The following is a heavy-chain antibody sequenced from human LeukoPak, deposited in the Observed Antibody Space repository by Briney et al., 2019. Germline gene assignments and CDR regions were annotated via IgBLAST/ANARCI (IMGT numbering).Heavy chain of an antibody. V-gene: IGHV1-2*06. CDR2: INPNSSGT. J-gene: IGHJ4*02. Sequence: ASVKVSCQSSGYTFTGYYMHWVRQAPGQGLEWMGLINPNSSGTNYAQKLQGRVTMTRDTSISTAYMELSRLRSDDTAVYYCARQDGSELHYWGQGTMVTVSS. CDR1: GYTFTGYY. D-gene: IGHD3-22*01. CDR3: ARQDGSELHY.